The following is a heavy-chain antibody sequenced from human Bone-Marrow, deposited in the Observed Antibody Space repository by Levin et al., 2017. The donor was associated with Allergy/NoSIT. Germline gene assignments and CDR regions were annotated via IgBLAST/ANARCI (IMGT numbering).Heavy chain of an antibody. D-gene: IGHD6-13*01. J-gene: IGHJ3*01. V-gene: IGHV6-1*01. Sequence: SQTLSLTCAISGDSVSTNSAAWNWIRQSPSRGLEWLGRTYFRSTWHSDYAASVKSRITINPDTSTNQLSLHLSSVTPEDTAVYYCARERTSSSYAGPFDVWGQGTMVTVSS. CDR1: GDSVSTNSAA. CDR3: ARERTSSSYAGPFDV. CDR2: TYFRSTWHS.